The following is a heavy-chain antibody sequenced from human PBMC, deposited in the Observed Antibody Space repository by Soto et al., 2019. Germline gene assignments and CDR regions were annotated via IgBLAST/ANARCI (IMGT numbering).Heavy chain of an antibody. J-gene: IGHJ5*01. CDR3: AKDGNTPTYWGWFDS. CDR2: ISYDGSNK. V-gene: IGHV3-30*18. Sequence: QVQLVESGGGVVQPGRSLRLSCAASGFTFSNYGMHWVRQAPGKGLEWVAVISYDGSNKNYADSVKGRFTISRDNSKNTLYLQMNSLRAEDTAVYYCAKDGNTPTYWGWFDSWGQGTLVTVSS. CDR1: GFTFSNYG. D-gene: IGHD7-27*01.